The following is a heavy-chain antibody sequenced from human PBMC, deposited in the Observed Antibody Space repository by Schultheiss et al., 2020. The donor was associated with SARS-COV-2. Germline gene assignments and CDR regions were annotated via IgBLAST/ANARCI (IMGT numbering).Heavy chain of an antibody. CDR3: VRDRSWWTPYNCFDL. Sequence: GGSLRLSCAASGFTFTNAWMNWVRQAPGKGLEFVASIRSSGRDIYYADSMQGRFTVSRDNANNSLYLQMHSLRAEDTAVYYCVRDRSWWTPYNCFDLWGRGTLVTVSS. CDR2: IRSSGRDI. J-gene: IGHJ5*02. CDR1: GFTFTNAW. D-gene: IGHD2-15*01. V-gene: IGHV3-21*01.